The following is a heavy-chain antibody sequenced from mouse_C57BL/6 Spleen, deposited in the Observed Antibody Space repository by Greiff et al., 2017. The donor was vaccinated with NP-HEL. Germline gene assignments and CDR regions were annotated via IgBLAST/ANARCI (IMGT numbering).Heavy chain of an antibody. CDR3: ARGYGNLYYFDY. Sequence: VQLQQSGAELVKPGASVKLSCTASGFNIKDYYMHWVKQRTEQGLEWIGRIDPEDGETKYAQKFQGKATITADTSSNTAYLQLSSLTSEDTAVYYCARGYGNLYYFDYWGQGTTLTVSS. CDR2: IDPEDGET. D-gene: IGHD2-1*01. J-gene: IGHJ2*01. V-gene: IGHV14-2*01. CDR1: GFNIKDYY.